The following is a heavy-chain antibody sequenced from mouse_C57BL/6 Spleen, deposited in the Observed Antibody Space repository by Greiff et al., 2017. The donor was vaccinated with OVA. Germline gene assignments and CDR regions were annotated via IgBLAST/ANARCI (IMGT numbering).Heavy chain of an antibody. V-gene: IGHV1-82*01. CDR1: GYAFSSSW. CDR3: AILWNPNLYAMDY. J-gene: IGHJ4*01. Sequence: VQLQQSGPELVKPGASVKISCKASGYAFSSSWMNWVKQRPGKGLEWIGRIYPGDGDTNYNGKFKGKATLTADKSSSTAYMQLSSLTSEDSAVYFCAILWNPNLYAMDYWGQGTSVTVSS. CDR2: IYPGDGDT. D-gene: IGHD6-1*01.